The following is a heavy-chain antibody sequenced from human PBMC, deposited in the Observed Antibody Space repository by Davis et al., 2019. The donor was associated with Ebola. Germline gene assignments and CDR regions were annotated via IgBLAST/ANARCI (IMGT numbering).Heavy chain of an antibody. CDR3: THGYWYY. Sequence: SGPTLVKPTQTLTLTCMFSGFSLSTSGVGVGWIRQPPGKALEWLALIYWDDDKRYSPFLKRRLTITKDTSKNQVVLTMTNMDPVDTATYYCTHGYWYYWGQGTLVTVSS. J-gene: IGHJ4*02. CDR1: GFSLSTSGVG. CDR2: IYWDDDK. D-gene: IGHD2-8*02. V-gene: IGHV2-5*02.